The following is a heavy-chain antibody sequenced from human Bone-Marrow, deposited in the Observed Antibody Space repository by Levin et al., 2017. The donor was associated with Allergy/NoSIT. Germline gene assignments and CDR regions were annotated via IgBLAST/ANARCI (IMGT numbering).Heavy chain of an antibody. CDR2: INWDGSTT. V-gene: IGHV3-43*01. CDR3: AKTKESGLKPAGTNRYFDL. CDR1: GVSFNDFT. Sequence: GGSLRLSCAASGVSFNDFTMHWVRQAPGKGLEWVSLINWDGSTTSYEDSVRGRFSVSRVNSKNYLYLRMNSLCVEDTALYYCAKTKESGLKPAGTNRYFDLWGRGTLVTVSS. D-gene: IGHD1-1*01. J-gene: IGHJ2*01.